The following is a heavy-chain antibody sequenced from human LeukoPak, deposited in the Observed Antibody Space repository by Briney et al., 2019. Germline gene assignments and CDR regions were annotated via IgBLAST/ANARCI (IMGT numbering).Heavy chain of an antibody. V-gene: IGHV3-23*01. CDR2: ISGSGDST. CDR3: AKGGWGTVLDY. CDR1: GFTFSSYA. J-gene: IGHJ4*02. D-gene: IGHD3-16*01. Sequence: GGSLRLSCAASGFTFSSYAMPWVRQAPGKGLEWVSTISGSGDSTYYSDSVKGRFTISRDNSENTLYLQLNSLRAEDTAVYYCAKGGWGTVLDYWGQGTLVTVSP.